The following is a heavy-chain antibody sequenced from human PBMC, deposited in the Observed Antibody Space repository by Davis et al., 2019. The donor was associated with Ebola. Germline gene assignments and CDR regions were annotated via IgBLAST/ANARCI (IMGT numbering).Heavy chain of an antibody. Sequence: AASVKVSCKASGYTFTGYYMHWVRQAPGQGLEWMGWINPNSGGTNYAQKFQGWVTMTRDTSTSTAYMELRSLRSDDTAVYYCAREALLGFDPWGQGTLVTVSS. J-gene: IGHJ5*02. V-gene: IGHV1-2*04. CDR2: INPNSGGT. CDR3: AREALLGFDP. D-gene: IGHD3-3*01. CDR1: GYTFTGYY.